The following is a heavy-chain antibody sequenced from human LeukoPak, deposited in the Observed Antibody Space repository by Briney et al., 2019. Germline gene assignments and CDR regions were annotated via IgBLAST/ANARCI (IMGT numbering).Heavy chain of an antibody. CDR3: ARHEVGYCSSPSCYGGNWLDP. Sequence: SETLSLTCTVSGGSVSSSSYYWGWIRQPLGKGLEWIGSVYFSGTTYYNPSLKSRVPISVDTSKNQFSLKLNSVTAADTAVYYCARHEVGYCSSPSCYGGNWLDPWGQGTLVTVSS. V-gene: IGHV4-39*01. CDR1: GGSVSSSSYY. J-gene: IGHJ5*02. D-gene: IGHD2-2*01. CDR2: VYFSGTT.